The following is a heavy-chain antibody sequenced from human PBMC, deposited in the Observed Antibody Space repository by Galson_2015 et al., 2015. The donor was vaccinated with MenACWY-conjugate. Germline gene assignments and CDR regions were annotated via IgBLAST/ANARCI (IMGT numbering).Heavy chain of an antibody. CDR1: GFTFSTYR. J-gene: IGHJ4*02. D-gene: IGHD5-18*01. V-gene: IGHV3-48*02. CDR2: ISSSSSTI. CDR3: ARVPGYSYGYYDW. Sequence: SLRLSCAASGFTFSTYRMNWVRQAPGKGLEGVSYISSSSSTIYYADSVKGRFTISRDNAKNSLYLQMNTLRDEDTAVYYCARVPGYSYGYYDWWGQGTLVTVSS.